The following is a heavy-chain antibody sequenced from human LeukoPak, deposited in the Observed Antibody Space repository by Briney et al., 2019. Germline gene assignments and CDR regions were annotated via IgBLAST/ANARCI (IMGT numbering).Heavy chain of an antibody. CDR2: INYNGST. CDR1: GVSISSYY. D-gene: IGHD2-2*02. J-gene: IGHJ6*02. Sequence: SETLSLTCTVSGVSISSYYWSWIRQPPGKGLEWIGHINYNGSTNYNPSLKSRVTMSVATSKNQFSLKLSSVTAADTAVYYCARRPSILYYYYGMDVWGQGTTVTVSS. CDR3: ARRPSILYYYYGMDV. V-gene: IGHV4-59*08.